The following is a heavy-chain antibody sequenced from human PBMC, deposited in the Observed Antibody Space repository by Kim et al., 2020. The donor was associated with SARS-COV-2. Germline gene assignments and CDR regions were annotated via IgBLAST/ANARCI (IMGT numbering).Heavy chain of an antibody. Sequence: GGSLRLSCAASGFTVNSNYMSWVRQAPGKGLEWVSVIYGGGSTYYADSVKGRFTISRDTSKNTLYLQMNSLRAEDTAVYFCARSLGGNSPSDCWGQGTLVTVSS. V-gene: IGHV3-53*01. CDR3: ARSLGGNSPSDC. J-gene: IGHJ4*02. D-gene: IGHD2-21*02. CDR1: GFTVNSNY. CDR2: IYGGGST.